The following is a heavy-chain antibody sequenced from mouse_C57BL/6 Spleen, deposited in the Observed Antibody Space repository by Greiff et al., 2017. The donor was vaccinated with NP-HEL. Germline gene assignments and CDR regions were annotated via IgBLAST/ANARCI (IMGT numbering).Heavy chain of an antibody. CDR2: IYPGNSDT. V-gene: IGHV1-5*01. D-gene: IGHD1-1*01. CDR1: GYTFTSYW. Sequence: EVMLVESGTVLARPGASVKMSCKTSGYTFTSYWMHWVKQRPGQGLEWIGAIYPGNSDTSYNQKFKGKAKLTAVTSASTAYMELSSLTNEDSAVYYCTLYYGSSPWFAYWGQGTLVTVSA. J-gene: IGHJ3*01. CDR3: TLYYGSSPWFAY.